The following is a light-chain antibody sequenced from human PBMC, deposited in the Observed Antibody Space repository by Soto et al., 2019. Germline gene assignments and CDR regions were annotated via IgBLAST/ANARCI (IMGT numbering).Light chain of an antibody. V-gene: IGKV1-9*01. J-gene: IGKJ4*01. CDR3: QHRHSYPLT. CDR1: QGISNY. CDR2: TAS. Sequence: DIQLTQSPSFLSASVGDRVTITCRASQGISNYLAWYQQKAGKAPKLLIHTASTLQNGAPSRFSGSGSGTEFTLTISSLQPEDLATYYCQHRHSYPLTFGGGTKVDIK.